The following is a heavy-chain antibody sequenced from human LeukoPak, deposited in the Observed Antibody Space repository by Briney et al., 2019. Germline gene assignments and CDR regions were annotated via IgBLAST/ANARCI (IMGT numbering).Heavy chain of an antibody. CDR3: AKGAKRLGYCSGGTCYSNYDYYYMDV. CDR2: IRYDGSKK. D-gene: IGHD2-15*01. CDR1: GFTFSSYG. Sequence: GGSLRLSCAASGFTFSSYGMSWVRQAPGKGLEWVAFIRYDGSKKYYADSVKGRFTISRDNSKNTLYLQMNSLRAEDTAVYYCAKGAKRLGYCSGGTCYSNYDYYYMDVWGKGTTVTISS. V-gene: IGHV3-30*02. J-gene: IGHJ6*03.